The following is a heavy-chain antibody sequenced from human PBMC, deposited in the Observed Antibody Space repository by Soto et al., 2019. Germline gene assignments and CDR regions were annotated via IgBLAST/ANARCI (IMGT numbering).Heavy chain of an antibody. D-gene: IGHD3-10*01. CDR1: GYTFTNYG. CDR2: ISTDNGNT. J-gene: IGHJ4*02. V-gene: IGHV1-18*04. CDR3: ARDGTGNTRNLDY. Sequence: ASVKVSCKASGYTFTNYGVSWVRQAPGQGLEWMGWISTDNGNTYYARKFQGRVTMTTDTSTNTAYMDLRSLRTDDTAVYYCARDGTGNTRNLDYWGQGTLVTVSS.